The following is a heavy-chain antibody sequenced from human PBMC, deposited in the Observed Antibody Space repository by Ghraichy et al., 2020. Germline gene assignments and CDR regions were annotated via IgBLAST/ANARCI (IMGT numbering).Heavy chain of an antibody. D-gene: IGHD1-14*01. J-gene: IGHJ4*02. Sequence: GGSLRLSCAASGFTFSGHWMSWVRQAPGKGLEWVANIKEDGSETYYVDSVKGRFTISRDNAKNSLYLQMNSLRAEDTAVYYCVRDEATSTGTDDYWGQGTLVTVSS. CDR1: GFTFSGHW. CDR3: VRDEATSTGTDDY. V-gene: IGHV3-7*01. CDR2: IKEDGSET.